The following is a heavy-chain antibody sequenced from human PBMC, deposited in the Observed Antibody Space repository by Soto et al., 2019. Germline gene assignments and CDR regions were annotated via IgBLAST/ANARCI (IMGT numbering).Heavy chain of an antibody. Sequence: VGSLRLSCAASGFTFSSYAMHWVRQAPGKGLEWVAVISYDGSNKYYADSLKGRFTISRDNSKNTLYLQMNSLRAEDTAVYYCARDPRIAAAGELWFDPWGQGTLVTVSS. V-gene: IGHV3-30-3*01. J-gene: IGHJ5*02. D-gene: IGHD6-13*01. CDR1: GFTFSSYA. CDR2: ISYDGSNK. CDR3: ARDPRIAAAGELWFDP.